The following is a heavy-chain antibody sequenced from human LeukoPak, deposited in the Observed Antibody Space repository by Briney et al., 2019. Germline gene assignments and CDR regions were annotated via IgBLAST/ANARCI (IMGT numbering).Heavy chain of an antibody. Sequence: GGPLRLSCAASGFTFSSYAMHWVRQAPGKGLEYVSAISSNGGSTYYANSVKGRFTISRDNSKNTLYLQMGSLRAEDMAVYYCARVGAARFDYWGQGTLVTVSS. CDR1: GFTFSSYA. CDR2: ISSNGGST. D-gene: IGHD6-6*01. CDR3: ARVGAARFDY. J-gene: IGHJ4*02. V-gene: IGHV3-64*01.